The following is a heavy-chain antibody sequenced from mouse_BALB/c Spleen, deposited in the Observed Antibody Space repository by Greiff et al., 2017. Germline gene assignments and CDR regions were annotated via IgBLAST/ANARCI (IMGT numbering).Heavy chain of an antibody. CDR3: ARYGNYKYFDV. Sequence: QVHVKQSGPGLVAPSQSLSITCTVSGFSLTSYGVHWVRQPPGKGLEWLGVIWAGGSTNYNSALMSRLSISKDNSKSQVFLKMNSLQTDDTAMYYCARYGNYKYFDVWGAGTTVTVSS. CDR1: GFSLTSYG. V-gene: IGHV2-9*02. D-gene: IGHD2-1*01. J-gene: IGHJ1*01. CDR2: IWAGGST.